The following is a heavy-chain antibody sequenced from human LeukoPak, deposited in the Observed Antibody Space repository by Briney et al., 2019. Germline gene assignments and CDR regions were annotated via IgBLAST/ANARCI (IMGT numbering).Heavy chain of an antibody. CDR2: ISPNGVIT. CDR3: AKYYYGSGSYYKGLDY. D-gene: IGHD3-10*01. J-gene: IGHJ4*02. CDR1: GFTFSGHG. V-gene: IGHV3-23*01. Sequence: GGSLRLSCAASGFTFSGHGMNWVRQAPGKGLEWVSGISPNGVITYYADSVKGRFTISRDNSKNTLYLQMDSLRAEDTAVYYCAKYYYGSGSYYKGLDYWGQGTLVTVSS.